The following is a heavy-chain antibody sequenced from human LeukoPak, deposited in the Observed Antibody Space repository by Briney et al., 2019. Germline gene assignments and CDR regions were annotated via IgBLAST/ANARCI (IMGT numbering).Heavy chain of an antibody. D-gene: IGHD3-3*01. J-gene: IGHJ5*02. CDR3: ARDFWSGSNWFDP. CDR1: GYSISSGYY. CDR2: IYHSGRT. Sequence: SETLSLTCTVSGYSISSGYYWGWIRQPPGKGLEWIGSIYHSGRTFYNPSLQSRVTISVDTSKNQFSLKLSSATAADTAVYYCARDFWSGSNWFDPWGQGTLVTVSS. V-gene: IGHV4-38-2*02.